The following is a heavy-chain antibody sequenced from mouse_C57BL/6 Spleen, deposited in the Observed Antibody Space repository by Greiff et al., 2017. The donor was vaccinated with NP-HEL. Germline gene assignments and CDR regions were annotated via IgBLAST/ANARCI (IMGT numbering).Heavy chain of an antibody. Sequence: EVKLQESGPGLVKPSQSLSLTCSVTGYSITSGYYWNWIRQFPGNKLEWMGYISYDGSNNYNPSLKNRISITRDTSKNQFFLKLNSVTTEDTATYYCARDYGSSAMDYWGQGTSVTVSS. CDR2: ISYDGSN. CDR1: GYSITSGYY. CDR3: ARDYGSSAMDY. J-gene: IGHJ4*01. D-gene: IGHD1-1*01. V-gene: IGHV3-6*01.